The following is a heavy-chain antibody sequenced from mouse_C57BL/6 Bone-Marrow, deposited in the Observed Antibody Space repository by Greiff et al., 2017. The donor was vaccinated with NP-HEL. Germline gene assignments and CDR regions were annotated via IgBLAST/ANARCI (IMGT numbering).Heavy chain of an antibody. CDR2: IRLKSDNYAT. J-gene: IGHJ4*01. CDR1: GFTFSNYW. D-gene: IGHD3-1*01. V-gene: IGHV6-3*01. Sequence: EVKVEESGGGLVQPGGSMKLSCVASGFTFSNYWMNWVRQSPEKGLEWVAQIRLKSDNYATHYAESVKGRFTISRDDSKSSVYLQMNNLRAEDTGIYYCTGSSRGYAMDYWGQGTSVTVSS. CDR3: TGSSRGYAMDY.